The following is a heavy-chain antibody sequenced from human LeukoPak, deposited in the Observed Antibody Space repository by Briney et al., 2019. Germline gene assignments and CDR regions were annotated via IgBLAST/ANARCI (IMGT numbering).Heavy chain of an antibody. CDR3: ARDGGSYYYDSSGYPASWFDP. D-gene: IGHD3-22*01. CDR1: GGSISSGSYY. V-gene: IGHV4-61*02. J-gene: IGHJ5*02. CDR2: IYTSGST. Sequence: SQTLSLTCTVSGGSISSGSYYWSWIRQPAGKGLEWIGRIYTSGSTNYNPSLKSRVTISVDTSKNQFSLKLSSATAADTAVYYCARDGGSYYYDSSGYPASWFDPWGQGTLVTVSS.